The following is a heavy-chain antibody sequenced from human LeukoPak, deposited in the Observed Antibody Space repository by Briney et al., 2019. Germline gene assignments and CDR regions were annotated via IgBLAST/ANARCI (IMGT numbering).Heavy chain of an antibody. V-gene: IGHV3-23*01. D-gene: IGHD6-13*01. Sequence: PGGSLRLSCAASGFAFSSQAMGWVRQAPGKGLEWVSVISDSGSITYYADSVKGRFTISRDNSKNTLYLQMNSLRAEDTAVYYCARRALGMAAAGTWEPFDCWGQGTLVTVSS. J-gene: IGHJ4*02. CDR3: ARRALGMAAAGTWEPFDC. CDR2: ISDSGSIT. CDR1: GFAFSSQA.